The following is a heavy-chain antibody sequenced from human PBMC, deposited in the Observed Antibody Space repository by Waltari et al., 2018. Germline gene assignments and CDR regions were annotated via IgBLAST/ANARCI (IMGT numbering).Heavy chain of an antibody. V-gene: IGHV1-69*14. CDR2: IIPILVTA. D-gene: IGHD2-2*01. Sequence: QVQLVQSGAEVKKPGSSVKVSCKASGGTFSSYAISWVRQAPGQGLEWMGGIIPILVTANYAQKFKGRVTITADKSTSTAYMELSSLRSEDTAVYYCARDSRGYCSSTSCYRDYFDYWGQGTLVTVSS. J-gene: IGHJ4*02. CDR3: ARDSRGYCSSTSCYRDYFDY. CDR1: GGTFSSYA.